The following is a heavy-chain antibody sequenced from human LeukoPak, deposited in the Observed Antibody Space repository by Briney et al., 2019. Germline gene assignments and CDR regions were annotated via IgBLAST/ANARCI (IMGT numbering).Heavy chain of an antibody. Sequence: GGSLRLSCAASGFTFSSYGMHWVRQAPGKGLEWVAFIRYDGSHKYYADSVKGRFTISRDNAKNSLYLQMNSLRAEDTAVYYCAELGITMIGGVWGKGTTVTISS. CDR3: AELGITMIGGV. CDR1: GFTFSSYG. CDR2: IRYDGSHK. D-gene: IGHD3-10*02. J-gene: IGHJ6*04. V-gene: IGHV3-30*02.